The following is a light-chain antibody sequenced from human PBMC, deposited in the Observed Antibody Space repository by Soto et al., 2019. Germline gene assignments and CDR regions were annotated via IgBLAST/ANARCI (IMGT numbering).Light chain of an antibody. J-gene: IGKJ2*01. V-gene: IGKV2-28*01. CDR1: QSLLHSNGYTY. Sequence: DIVMTQSPLSLPVTPGEPASISCRSSQSLLHSNGYTYLDWYLQRPGQSPQLLIYLGFNRASGVPDRFSGSGSGTDFTLKISRVEAEDVGVYYCMQGLHTFYTFGQGTKLEIK. CDR2: LGF. CDR3: MQGLHTFYT.